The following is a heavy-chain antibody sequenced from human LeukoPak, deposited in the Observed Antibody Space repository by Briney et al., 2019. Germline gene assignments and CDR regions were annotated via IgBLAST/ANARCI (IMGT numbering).Heavy chain of an antibody. CDR1: GGSFGGYY. CDR3: ARSRTPTDFDY. V-gene: IGHV4-34*01. J-gene: IGHJ4*02. CDR2: INHSGST. Sequence: SETLSLTCAVYGGSFGGYYWSWIRQPPGKGLEWIGEINHSGSTNYNPSLKSRVTISVDTSKNQFSLKLSSVTAADTAVYYCARSRTPTDFDYWGQGTLVTVSS.